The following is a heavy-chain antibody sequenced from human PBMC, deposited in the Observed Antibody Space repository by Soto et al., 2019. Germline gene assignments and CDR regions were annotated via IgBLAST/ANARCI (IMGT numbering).Heavy chain of an antibody. J-gene: IGHJ4*02. D-gene: IGHD2-2*01. CDR1: GYTFTSYG. V-gene: IGHV1-18*01. CDR3: ARAHEGCSSTSCPLGY. Sequence: ASVKVSCKASGYTFTSYGISWVRQAPGQGLEWMGWISAYNGNTNYAQKLQGRVTMTTDTSTSTAYMELRSLRSDDTAVYYCARAHEGCSSTSCPLGYWGQGTLVTVSS. CDR2: ISAYNGNT.